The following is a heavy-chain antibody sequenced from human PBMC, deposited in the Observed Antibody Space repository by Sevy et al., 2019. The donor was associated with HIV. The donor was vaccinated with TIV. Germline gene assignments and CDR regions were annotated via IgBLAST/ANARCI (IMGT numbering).Heavy chain of an antibody. D-gene: IGHD2-15*01. Sequence: GGSLRLSCVVSGFSVSSNYMSWVRQAPGKGLEWVSNIYSDGRTYYADSVRGRFTISRNSSKNTAYLEMKSLKAEDTDVYDCTREDIVLGEDNYYGMDVWGHGTTVTVSS. J-gene: IGHJ6*02. V-gene: IGHV3-53*01. CDR3: TREDIVLGEDNYYGMDV. CDR1: GFSVSSNY. CDR2: IYSDGRT.